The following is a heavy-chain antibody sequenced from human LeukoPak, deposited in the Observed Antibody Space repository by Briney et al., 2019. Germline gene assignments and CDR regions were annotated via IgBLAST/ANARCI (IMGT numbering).Heavy chain of an antibody. J-gene: IGHJ4*02. CDR1: GFTFSNAW. CDR2: IKSKTDGGTT. CDR3: TTVVVGAIQTADY. V-gene: IGHV3-15*01. D-gene: IGHD1-26*01. Sequence: GGSLRLSCAASGFTFSNAWMSWVRQAPGKGLEWVGRIKSKTDGGTTDYAAPVKGRFTISRDDSKNTLYLQMNSLKTEDTAVYYCTTVVVGAIQTADYWGQGTLVTVSS.